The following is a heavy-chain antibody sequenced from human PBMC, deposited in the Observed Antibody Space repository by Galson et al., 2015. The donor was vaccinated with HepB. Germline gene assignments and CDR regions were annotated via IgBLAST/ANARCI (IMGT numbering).Heavy chain of an antibody. CDR1: GGSISSSSYY. CDR2: IYYSGST. Sequence: TLSLTCTVSGGSISSSSYYWGWIRQPPGKGLEWIGSIYYSGSTYYNPSLKSRVTISVDTSKNQFSLKLSSVTAADTAVYYCVYYYDSSGWVRGPRAPRWFDYWGQGTLVTVSS. V-gene: IGHV4-39*01. CDR3: VYYYDSSGWVRGPRAPRWFDY. J-gene: IGHJ4*02. D-gene: IGHD3-22*01.